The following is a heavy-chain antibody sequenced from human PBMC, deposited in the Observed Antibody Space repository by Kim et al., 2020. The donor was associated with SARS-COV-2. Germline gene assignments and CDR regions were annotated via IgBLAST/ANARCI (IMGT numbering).Heavy chain of an antibody. CDR1: VGSITTSYY. CDR2: VTYGGTT. D-gene: IGHD3-22*01. V-gene: IGHV4-39*01. J-gene: IGHJ6*01. Sequence: SETLSLTCTVSVGSITTSYYWGLIRQAPGKGLEWIRSVTYGGTTYNTPSLRSRAIIAEATTKNQLSLQRSSVAASATALYYSTGGLDYCDSSAYKDYYYG. CDR3: TGGLDYCDSSAYKDYYYG.